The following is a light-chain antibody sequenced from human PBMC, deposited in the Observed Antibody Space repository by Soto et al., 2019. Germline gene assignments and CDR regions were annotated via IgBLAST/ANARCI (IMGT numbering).Light chain of an antibody. J-gene: IGKJ4*01. CDR3: QRYGTSLPLT. CDR2: GAS. Sequence: EIVLTQSPGTLSLSPGDRATLSCRASQSVSSNYLAWYQRKPGQAPRLLIYGASSRATGIPDRFSGSGSGTDFTLTISRLEPEDFAVYYCQRYGTSLPLTFGGGTKVEIK. V-gene: IGKV3-20*01. CDR1: QSVSSNY.